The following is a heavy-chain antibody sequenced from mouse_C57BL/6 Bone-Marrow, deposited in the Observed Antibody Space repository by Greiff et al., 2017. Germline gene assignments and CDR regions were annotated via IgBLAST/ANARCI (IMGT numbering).Heavy chain of an antibody. CDR3: AKVTGYYAMDY. CDR1: GYTFTSYW. J-gene: IGHJ4*01. Sequence: QVQLQQPGAELVKPGASVKMSCKASGYTFTSYWITWVKQRPGQGLEWIGDIYPGSGSTNYNEKFKSKATLTVDTSSSTAYMQRSSLTAEDAAVYDCAKVTGYYAMDYWGQGTSVTVSS. D-gene: IGHD4-1*01. CDR2: IYPGSGST. V-gene: IGHV1-55*01.